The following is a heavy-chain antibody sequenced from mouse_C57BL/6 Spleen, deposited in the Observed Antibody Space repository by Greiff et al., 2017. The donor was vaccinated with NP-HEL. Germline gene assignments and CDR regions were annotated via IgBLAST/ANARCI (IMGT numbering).Heavy chain of an antibody. D-gene: IGHD2-4*01. CDR2: IDPETGGT. Sequence: LVESGAELVRPGASVTLSCKASGYTFTDYEMHWVKQTPVHGLEWIGAIDPETGGTAYNQKFKGKAILTADKSSSTAYMELRSLTSEDSAVYYCTRSDYDSDYWGQGTTLTVSS. J-gene: IGHJ2*01. CDR3: TRSDYDSDY. V-gene: IGHV1-15*01. CDR1: GYTFTDYE.